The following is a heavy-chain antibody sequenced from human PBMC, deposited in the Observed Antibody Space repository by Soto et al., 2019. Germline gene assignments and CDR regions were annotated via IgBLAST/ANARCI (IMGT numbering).Heavy chain of an antibody. D-gene: IGHD3-9*01. V-gene: IGHV4-59*01. Sequence: SETLSLTCTVSGGSISSYYWSWIRQPPGKGLEWIGYIYYSGSTNYNPSLKSRVTISVDTSKNQFSLKLSSVTAADTAVYYCARADILTGYLDYYYYYYYMDVWGKGTTVTVSS. CDR1: GGSISSYY. J-gene: IGHJ6*03. CDR3: ARADILTGYLDYYYYYYYMDV. CDR2: IYYSGST.